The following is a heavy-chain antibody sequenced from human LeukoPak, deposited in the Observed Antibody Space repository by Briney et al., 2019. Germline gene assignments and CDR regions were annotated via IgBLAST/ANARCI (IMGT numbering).Heavy chain of an antibody. CDR1: GGSISSGGYY. CDR3: ARDRIWYGVDV. D-gene: IGHD2-15*01. V-gene: IGHV4-31*03. Sequence: SETLSLTCTVSGGSISSGGYYWSWIRQHPGKGLEWIGYIYYSGSTYYNPSLKSRVTISVDTSKNQFSLKLSSVTAADTAVYYCARDRIWYGVDVWGQGTTVTVSS. J-gene: IGHJ6*02. CDR2: IYYSGST.